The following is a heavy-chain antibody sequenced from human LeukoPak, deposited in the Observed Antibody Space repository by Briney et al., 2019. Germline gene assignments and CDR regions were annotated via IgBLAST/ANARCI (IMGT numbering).Heavy chain of an antibody. CDR1: GGTFSSYA. Sequence: SVKVSCKASGGTFSSYAISWVRQAPGQGLERMGRIIPIFGTANYAQKFQGRVTITADESTSTAYMELSSLRSEDTAVYYCARGVGGGYYDFWSGYPIDYWGQGTLVTVSS. V-gene: IGHV1-69*15. D-gene: IGHD3-3*01. CDR2: IIPIFGTA. J-gene: IGHJ4*02. CDR3: ARGVGGGYYDFWSGYPIDY.